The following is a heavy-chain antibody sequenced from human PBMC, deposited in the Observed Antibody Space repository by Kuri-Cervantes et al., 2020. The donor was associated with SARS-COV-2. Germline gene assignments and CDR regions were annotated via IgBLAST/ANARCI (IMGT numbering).Heavy chain of an antibody. CDR2: ISSSSSYI. D-gene: IGHD6-13*01. CDR3: ARGSSITPRDFDY. J-gene: IGHJ4*02. CDR1: GFTFSSYS. Sequence: GESLKISCAASGFTFSSYSMNWVRQAPGKGLEWVSSISSSSSYIYYADSVKGRFTISRDNAKNSLYLQMNSLRAEDTAVYYCARGSSITPRDFDYWGQGTLVTVSS. V-gene: IGHV3-21*01.